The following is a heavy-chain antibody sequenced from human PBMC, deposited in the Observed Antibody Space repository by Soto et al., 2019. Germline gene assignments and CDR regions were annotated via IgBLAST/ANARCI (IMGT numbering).Heavy chain of an antibody. CDR2: ISSSSSYI. D-gene: IGHD6-6*01. J-gene: IGHJ5*02. CDR3: ARDGIIAARPDGWFDP. CDR1: GFTFSSYS. Sequence: GGSLRLSCAASGFTFSSYSMNWVRQAPGKGLEWVSSISSSSSYIYYADSVKGRFTISRDNAKNSLYLQMNSLRAEDTAVYYCARDGIIAARPDGWFDPWGQGTLVTVSS. V-gene: IGHV3-21*01.